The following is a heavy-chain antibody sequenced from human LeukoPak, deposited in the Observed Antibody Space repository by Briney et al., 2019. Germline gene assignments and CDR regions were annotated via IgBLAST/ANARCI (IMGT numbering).Heavy chain of an antibody. CDR3: AKGGGTSVYSSLDY. CDR2: ISGSGSST. Sequence: PGGSLRLSCAASGFTFSSYAMSWVRQAPGKGLEWASGISGSGSSTYYADSVKGRFTISRDNSKNTLYLQMNSLRAEDTAVYYCAKGGGTSVYSSLDYWGQGTLVTVSS. V-gene: IGHV3-23*01. CDR1: GFTFSSYA. D-gene: IGHD3-22*01. J-gene: IGHJ4*02.